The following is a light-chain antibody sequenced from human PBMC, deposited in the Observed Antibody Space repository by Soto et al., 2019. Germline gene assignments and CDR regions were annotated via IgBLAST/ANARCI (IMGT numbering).Light chain of an antibody. Sequence: EIVMTQSPATLSLSPGERATLSCRASQSVGKYLVWYQQKPGQAPRLLIYDASNRATGIPARFSGSGSGTEFTLTISSLQPEDFATYYCQQYDSFSVTFGQGTKVDIK. J-gene: IGKJ1*01. V-gene: IGKV3-11*01. CDR3: QQYDSFSVT. CDR2: DAS. CDR1: QSVGKY.